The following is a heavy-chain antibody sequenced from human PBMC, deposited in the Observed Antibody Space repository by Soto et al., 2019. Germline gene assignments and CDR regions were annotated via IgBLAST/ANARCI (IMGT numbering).Heavy chain of an antibody. J-gene: IGHJ6*02. Sequence: EVQLVESGGGLVQPGGSLRLSCAASGFIFSNYWMHWVRRAPGKGLVWVSRINSDGSSTSYADSVKGRFTISRDNAKNTLYLQMNRLRAEDTAVYYCVRDLAYCTSTRCDGYGVDVWGQGTTVTVSS. CDR1: GFIFSNYW. V-gene: IGHV3-74*01. CDR2: INSDGSST. D-gene: IGHD2-2*01. CDR3: VRDLAYCTSTRCDGYGVDV.